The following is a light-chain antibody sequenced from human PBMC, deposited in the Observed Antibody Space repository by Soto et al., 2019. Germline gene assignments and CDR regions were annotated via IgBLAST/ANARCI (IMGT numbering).Light chain of an antibody. J-gene: IGKJ4*02. CDR3: PHANSFPLT. Sequence: DIQMTQSPSSVSASVGDRVTITGRASQGISSWLAWDQQKPGKAPKLLIYAASSLHSGVPSRFSGSGSRTAFNLTISSLQPEDFAAYYCPHANSFPLTFGGGTKVEIK. CDR1: QGISSW. V-gene: IGKV1-12*01. CDR2: AAS.